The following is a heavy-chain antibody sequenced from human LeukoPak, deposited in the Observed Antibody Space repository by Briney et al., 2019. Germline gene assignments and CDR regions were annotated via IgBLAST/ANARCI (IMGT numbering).Heavy chain of an antibody. Sequence: GGSLRLSCAASGFTFSSYSMNWVRQAPGKRLEWVSSISSSSSYIYYADSVKGRFTISRDNAKNSLYLQMNSLRAEDTAVYYCAREGYYGSGSYDYRGQGTLVTVSS. CDR3: AREGYYGSGSYDY. J-gene: IGHJ4*02. D-gene: IGHD3-10*01. CDR1: GFTFSSYS. V-gene: IGHV3-21*01. CDR2: ISSSSSYI.